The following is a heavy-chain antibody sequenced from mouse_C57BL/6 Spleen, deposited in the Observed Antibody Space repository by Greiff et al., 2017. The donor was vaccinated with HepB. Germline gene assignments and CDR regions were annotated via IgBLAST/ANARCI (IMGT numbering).Heavy chain of an antibody. CDR3: VIYYGNYDYAMDY. J-gene: IGHJ4*01. D-gene: IGHD2-1*01. V-gene: IGHV3-6*01. CDR1: GYSITSGYY. Sequence: EVQVVESGPGLVKPSQSLSLTCSVTGYSITSGYYWNWIRQFPGNKLEWMGYISYDGSNNYNPSLKNRISITRDTSKNQFFLKLNSVTTEDTATYYCVIYYGNYDYAMDYWGQGTSVTVSS. CDR2: ISYDGSN.